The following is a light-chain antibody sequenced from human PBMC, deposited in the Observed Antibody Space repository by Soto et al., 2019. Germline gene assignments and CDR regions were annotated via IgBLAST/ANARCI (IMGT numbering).Light chain of an antibody. V-gene: IGLV2-23*01. J-gene: IGLJ2*01. CDR2: ERS. Sequence: QSALTQPASVSGSPGQSITISCTGTSSDVGSYNLVSWYQQHPGKAPKLMIYERSKRPSGVSNRFSGPKSGNTASLTISGFQAEDAADYYRCSYAGSSTLVFGGGTKLTVL. CDR1: SSDVGSYNL. CDR3: CSYAGSSTLV.